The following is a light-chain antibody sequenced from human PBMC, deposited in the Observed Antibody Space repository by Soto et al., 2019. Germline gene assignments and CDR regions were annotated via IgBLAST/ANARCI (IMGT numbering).Light chain of an antibody. V-gene: IGKV3-20*01. CDR3: QQYGTPPPLT. CDR1: QSVSSNY. Sequence: DIVLTQSPGTLPLSPGERATLSCRASQSVSSNYLAWYQQKPGQAPRLLIYGASSRATGIPDRFSGSGSATDFTLTISRLEPEDFAVYYCQQYGTPPPLTFGGGTKVEIK. CDR2: GAS. J-gene: IGKJ4*02.